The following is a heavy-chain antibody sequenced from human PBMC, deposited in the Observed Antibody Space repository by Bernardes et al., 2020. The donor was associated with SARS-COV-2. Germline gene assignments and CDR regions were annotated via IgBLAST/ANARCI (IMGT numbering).Heavy chain of an antibody. CDR3: AGVLPDYNDYLVGRGTSWINYYFGMDV. J-gene: IGHJ6*02. V-gene: IGHV3-21*06. CDR1: GFTFNSYT. Sequence: GGSLRLSCAASGFTFNSYTMNWVRQAPGKGLEWVSSISRGSDYIYYSDSVKGRFTISRDNAKNSLYLQLNSLRAEDTAEYYCAGVLPDYNDYLVGRGTSWINYYFGMDVWCHGTTVTVSS. CDR2: ISRGSDYI. D-gene: IGHD4-17*01.